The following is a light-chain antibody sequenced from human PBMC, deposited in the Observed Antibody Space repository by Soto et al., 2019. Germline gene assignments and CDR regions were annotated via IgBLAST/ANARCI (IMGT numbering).Light chain of an antibody. CDR1: QSVLYSSNNKNY. Sequence: DIVLTQSPDSLAVSLGERATINCKSSQSVLYSSNNKNYLAWYQQKPGQPPKLLIYWASTRESGVPDRFSGSGSGTDFTLTIRSLQAEDVAVYYCQQYDSPWTFGQGTKVELK. CDR3: QQYDSPWT. J-gene: IGKJ1*01. CDR2: WAS. V-gene: IGKV4-1*01.